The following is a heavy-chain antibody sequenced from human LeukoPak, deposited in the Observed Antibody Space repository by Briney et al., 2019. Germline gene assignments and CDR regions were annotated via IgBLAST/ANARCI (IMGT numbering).Heavy chain of an antibody. V-gene: IGHV3-30*02. Sequence: PGGSLRLSCAASGFTFSSYGMHWVRQAPGKGLEWVAFIRYDGSNKYYADSVKGRFTIFRDNSKNTLYLQMNSLRAEDTAVYYCAKDFVVLEWLLYDYWGQGTLVTVSS. CDR1: GFTFSSYG. J-gene: IGHJ4*02. D-gene: IGHD3-3*01. CDR3: AKDFVVLEWLLYDY. CDR2: IRYDGSNK.